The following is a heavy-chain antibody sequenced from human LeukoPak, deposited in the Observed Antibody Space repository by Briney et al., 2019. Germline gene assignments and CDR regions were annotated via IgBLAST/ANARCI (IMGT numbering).Heavy chain of an antibody. CDR3: ARAAREYYDSSGYTYDY. CDR2: INSDGSST. Sequence: GGSLRLSCAASGFTFSSYWMHWVRQAPGKGLVWVSRINSDGSSTSYADSVKGRFTISRDNATNTLYLQMNSLRAEDTAVYYCARAAREYYDSSGYTYDYWGQGTLVTVSS. D-gene: IGHD3-22*01. CDR1: GFTFSSYW. J-gene: IGHJ4*02. V-gene: IGHV3-74*01.